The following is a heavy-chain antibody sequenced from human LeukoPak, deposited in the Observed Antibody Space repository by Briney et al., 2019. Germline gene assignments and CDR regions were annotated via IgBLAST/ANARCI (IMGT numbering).Heavy chain of an antibody. V-gene: IGHV4-34*01. CDR1: GGSFSGYY. Sequence: SETLSLTCAVYGGSFSGYYWSWIRQPPGKGLEWIGEINHSGGTNYNPSLKSRVTISVDTSKNQFSLKLSSVTAADTAVYYCARGRYYDFWSGYYLFDYWGQGTLVTVSS. CDR2: INHSGGT. D-gene: IGHD3-3*01. CDR3: ARGRYYDFWSGYYLFDY. J-gene: IGHJ4*02.